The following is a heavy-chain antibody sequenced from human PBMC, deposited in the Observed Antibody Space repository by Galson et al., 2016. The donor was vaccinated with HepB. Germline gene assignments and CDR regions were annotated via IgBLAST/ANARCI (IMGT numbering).Heavy chain of an antibody. CDR1: GGSISGHY. CDR2: ISLRWSGST. J-gene: IGHJ3*02. Sequence: SETLSLTCTVSGGSISGHYWSWIRQPPGKGLEWIGFISLRWSGSTSYNPSLKSRVTISGDTSKNQISLRLRPVIAADAAVYYCASHDYWNDNHDSFDIWGQGTRVTVSS. V-gene: IGHV4-59*11. CDR3: ASHDYWNDNHDSFDI. D-gene: IGHD3/OR15-3a*01.